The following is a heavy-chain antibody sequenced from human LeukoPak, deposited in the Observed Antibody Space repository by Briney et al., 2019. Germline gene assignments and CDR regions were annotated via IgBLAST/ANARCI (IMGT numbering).Heavy chain of an antibody. Sequence: SETLSLTCTVSGYSISSGYYWGWIRQPPGKGLEWIGSIYHSGSTYYNPSLKSRVTISVDTSKNQFSLKLSSVTAADTAVYYCASARDGGYFDYWGQGTLVTVSS. D-gene: IGHD3-10*01. CDR1: GYSISSGYY. V-gene: IGHV4-38-2*02. CDR3: ASARDGGYFDY. J-gene: IGHJ4*02. CDR2: IYHSGST.